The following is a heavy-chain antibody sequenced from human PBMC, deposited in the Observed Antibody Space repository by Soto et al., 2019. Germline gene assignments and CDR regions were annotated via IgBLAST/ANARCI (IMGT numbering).Heavy chain of an antibody. J-gene: IGHJ4*02. CDR3: AREGRRSSSWHPDLNY. V-gene: IGHV1-69*01. Sequence: QVQLVQSGAEVKKPGSSVKVSCKASGGTFSSYAINWVRQAPGQGLEWMGGMIPIFGTANYAQKFKGRVTITADESTSTAYMELSSLRSEDTAVYYCAREGRRSSSWHPDLNYWGQGTLVTVSS. D-gene: IGHD6-13*01. CDR1: GGTFSSYA. CDR2: MIPIFGTA.